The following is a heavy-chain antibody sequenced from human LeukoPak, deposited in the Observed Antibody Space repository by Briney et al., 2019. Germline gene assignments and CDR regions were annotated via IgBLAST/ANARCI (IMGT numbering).Heavy chain of an antibody. D-gene: IGHD6-19*01. CDR1: RFTFSSYA. CDR2: IGGTGDRT. J-gene: IGHJ4*02. V-gene: IGHV3-23*01. CDR3: AKDPVVYHGGSGWHYFDY. Sequence: PGGSLRLSCAASRFTFSSYAMSWVRQAPGRGLEWVATIGGTGDRTYYADSVKGRFTISGDNSMDTLFLQMNSLKGEDTAVYYCAKDPVVYHGGSGWHYFDYWGQGTLVTVSS.